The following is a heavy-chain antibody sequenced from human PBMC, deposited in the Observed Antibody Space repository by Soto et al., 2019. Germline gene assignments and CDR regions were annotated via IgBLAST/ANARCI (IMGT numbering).Heavy chain of an antibody. J-gene: IGHJ4*02. CDR1: GGTFSSYA. CDR2: IIPIFGTA. D-gene: IGHD3-9*01. V-gene: IGHV1-69*01. Sequence: QVQLVQSGAEVKKPGSSVKVSCKASGGTFSSYAISWVRQAPGQGLEWMGGIIPIFGTANYAQKFQGRVTITADESTSTAYMELSSLRSEDTAVYYCARVYDILTDQYPHLIFDYWGQGTLVTVSS. CDR3: ARVYDILTDQYPHLIFDY.